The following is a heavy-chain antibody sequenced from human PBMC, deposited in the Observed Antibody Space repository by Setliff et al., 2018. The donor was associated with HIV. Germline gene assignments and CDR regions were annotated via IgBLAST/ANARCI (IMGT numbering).Heavy chain of an antibody. Sequence: ASVKVSCKASGYSFTDYYMHWVRQAPGQGLEWMGWINPNNGGTNYAQKFQGRVTMTRDTSTSTVYMELSSLRSEDTAVYYCASAGAWQRNALDIWGQGTMVTVSS. D-gene: IGHD5-12*01. CDR3: ASAGAWQRNALDI. CDR1: GYSFTDYY. V-gene: IGHV1-2*02. J-gene: IGHJ3*02. CDR2: INPNNGGT.